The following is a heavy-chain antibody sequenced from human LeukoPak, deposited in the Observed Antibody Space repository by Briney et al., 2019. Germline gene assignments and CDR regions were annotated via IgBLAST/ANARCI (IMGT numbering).Heavy chain of an antibody. Sequence: SETLSLTCTVSGGSISSDYWSWFRQPPGKGLEWIGYIYYGSTNYNPSLKSRVTVSVDTLKNQFSLSLTSVTAADTAVYYCARMYSSTWFNFDYWGQGTLVTVSS. CDR3: ARMYSSTWFNFDY. CDR1: GGSISSDY. V-gene: IGHV4-59*01. J-gene: IGHJ4*02. CDR2: IYYGST. D-gene: IGHD6-13*01.